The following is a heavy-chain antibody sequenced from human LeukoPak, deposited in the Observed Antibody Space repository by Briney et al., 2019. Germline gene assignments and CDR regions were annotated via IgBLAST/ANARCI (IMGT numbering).Heavy chain of an antibody. D-gene: IGHD1-1*01. J-gene: IGHJ4*02. CDR3: AKDRRLGNFDY. CDR1: GFTFSSYG. CDR2: IRFVGSKQ. Sequence: GGSLRLSCAASGFTFSSYGMHWVGQALGKGLEWVAFIRFVGSKQYYADSVKGRFTISRDNSKNTPYLQMNSLRAEDTAVYYCAKDRRLGNFDYWGQGTLVTVSS. V-gene: IGHV3-30*02.